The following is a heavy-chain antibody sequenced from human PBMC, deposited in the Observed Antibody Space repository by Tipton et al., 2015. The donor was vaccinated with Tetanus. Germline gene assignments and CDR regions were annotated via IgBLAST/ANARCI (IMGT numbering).Heavy chain of an antibody. CDR3: ARDSNYYDSSGYQVAFDI. V-gene: IGHV1-18*01. CDR1: GYTFTSYG. CDR2: ISAYNGNT. D-gene: IGHD3-22*01. J-gene: IGHJ3*02. Sequence: QVQLVQSGAEVKKPGASVKVSCKASGYTFTSYGISWVRQAPGQGLEWMGWISAYNGNTNYAQKLQGRVTMTTDTSTSTAYMELRSLRSDDTAVYYCARDSNYYDSSGYQVAFDIWGQGTMVTVSS.